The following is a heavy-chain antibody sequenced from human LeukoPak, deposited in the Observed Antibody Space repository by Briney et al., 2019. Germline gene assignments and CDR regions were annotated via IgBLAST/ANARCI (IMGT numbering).Heavy chain of an antibody. J-gene: IGHJ4*02. Sequence: GESLKISCKGSGYTFTSYWIGWVRQMPGKGLEWMGIIYPVECDTSYSPSFQGQVTISVDTSIHTAYLQWSSLRASDTAMYYCARHLTLSGPPGGYWGQGTLVTVSS. CDR3: ARHLTLSGPPGGY. CDR1: GYTFTSYW. CDR2: IYPVECDT. V-gene: IGHV5-51*01. D-gene: IGHD3-16*01.